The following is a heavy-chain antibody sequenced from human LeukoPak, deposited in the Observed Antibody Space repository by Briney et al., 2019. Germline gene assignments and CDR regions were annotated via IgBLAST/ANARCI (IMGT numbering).Heavy chain of an antibody. CDR1: GGSISSGDYY. CDR3: ARHGAVLVGDQFDL. Sequence: SSQTLSLTCRVSGGSISSGDYYWSWIRQPPGKGLEWIGYIYYSGSMYYNPSLTGRLTISVDTSKNQFSLKLSSVTAADTAVYYCARHGAVLVGDQFDLWGRGTLVTVSS. CDR2: IYYSGSM. J-gene: IGHJ2*01. D-gene: IGHD1-26*01. V-gene: IGHV4-30-4*01.